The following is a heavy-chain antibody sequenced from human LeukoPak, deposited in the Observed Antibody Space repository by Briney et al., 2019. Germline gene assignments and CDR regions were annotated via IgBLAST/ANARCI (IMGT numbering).Heavy chain of an antibody. CDR1: GFTFSSYA. Sequence: RGSLRLSCAASGFTFSSYAMSWVRQAPGKGLEWVSAISGSGGSTYYADSVKGRFTISRDNSKNTLYLQMNSLRAEDTAVYYCAKDLQYVPHFDYWGQGTLVTVSS. J-gene: IGHJ4*02. CDR2: ISGSGGST. CDR3: AKDLQYVPHFDY. V-gene: IGHV3-23*01. D-gene: IGHD4-11*01.